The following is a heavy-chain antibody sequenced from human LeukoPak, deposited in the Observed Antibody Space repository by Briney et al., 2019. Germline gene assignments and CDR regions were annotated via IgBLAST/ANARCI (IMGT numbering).Heavy chain of an antibody. D-gene: IGHD6-19*01. CDR3: ASIPGIAVAGTLGGGY. J-gene: IGHJ4*02. Sequence: SETLSLTCAVYGGSLNNYYWTWIRQPPGKGLEWIGEISHSGSTKYNPSLKSRVTMSVDTSINQFSLKLNSVTAADTAVYYCASIPGIAVAGTLGGGYWGQGTLVTVSS. CDR1: GGSLNNYY. V-gene: IGHV4-34*01. CDR2: ISHSGST.